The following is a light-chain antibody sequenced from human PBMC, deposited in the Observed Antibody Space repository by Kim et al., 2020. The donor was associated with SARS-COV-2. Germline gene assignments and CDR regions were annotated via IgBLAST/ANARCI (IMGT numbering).Light chain of an antibody. Sequence: QSVLNQPASVSGSPGQSITLSCTGTSSDIGSYTSVSWYQHHPGKAPKLMIYEDSTRPSGVSDRFYAFRSGNTASLTISGLHTEDEADYYCCSYAGGGTYVFGTGTKVTVL. J-gene: IGLJ1*01. CDR3: CSYAGGGTYV. CDR1: SSDIGSYTS. CDR2: EDS. V-gene: IGLV2-23*01.